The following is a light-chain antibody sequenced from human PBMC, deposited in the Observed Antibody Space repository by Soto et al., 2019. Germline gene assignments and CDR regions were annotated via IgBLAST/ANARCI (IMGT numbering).Light chain of an antibody. V-gene: IGLV4-69*01. J-gene: IGLJ2*01. CDR2: LNSDGSH. Sequence: QPVLTQSPSASASLGASVKLTCTLSSGHSNYAIAWHQQQPEKGPRYLMKLNSDGSHSKGDGIPDRFSGSSSGAERYLTISSRQSEDEADYYCQTWGTGIVVFGGGTKVTV. CDR1: SGHSNYA. CDR3: QTWGTGIVV.